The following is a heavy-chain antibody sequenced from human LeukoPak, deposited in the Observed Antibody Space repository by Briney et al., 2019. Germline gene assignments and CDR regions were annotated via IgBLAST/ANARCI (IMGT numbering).Heavy chain of an antibody. J-gene: IGHJ4*02. CDR1: GYTFTSYD. CDR2: IIPILGIA. CDR3: ARDRGAVALFDY. Sequence: SVKVSCKASGYTFTSYDINWVRQAPGQGLEWMGRIIPILGIANYAQKFQGRVTITADKSTSTAYMELSSLRSEDTAVYYCARDRGAVALFDYWGQGTLVTVSS. D-gene: IGHD6-19*01. V-gene: IGHV1-69*04.